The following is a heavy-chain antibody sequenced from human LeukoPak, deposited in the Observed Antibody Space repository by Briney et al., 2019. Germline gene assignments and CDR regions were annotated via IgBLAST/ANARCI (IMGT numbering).Heavy chain of an antibody. D-gene: IGHD6-19*01. V-gene: IGHV4-59*02. Sequence: SETLSLTCTVSGGSVSGNYWTWIRQPPGKGLDYIGHVFYAGRTNYSPSSKGPLTIAIMTSTPHFSIKLTSLTAADTAMYYCARALAVAGTFKFDFWGQGSLVTVCS. CDR2: VFYAGRT. CDR3: ARALAVAGTFKFDF. J-gene: IGHJ4*02. CDR1: GGSVSGNY.